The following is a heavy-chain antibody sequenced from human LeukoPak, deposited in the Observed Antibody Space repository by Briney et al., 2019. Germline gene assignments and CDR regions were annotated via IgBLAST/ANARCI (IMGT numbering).Heavy chain of an antibody. J-gene: IGHJ4*02. CDR1: VFTFDDYA. V-gene: IGHV3-9*01. CDR3: AKDVEMATSGVFDY. Sequence: GGSLRLSCAASVFTFDDYAMHWVRQAPGKGLEWVSGISWNSGSIGYADSVKGRFTISRDNAKNSLYLQMNSLRAEDTALYYCAKDVEMATSGVFDYWGQGTLVTVSS. CDR2: ISWNSGSI. D-gene: IGHD5-24*01.